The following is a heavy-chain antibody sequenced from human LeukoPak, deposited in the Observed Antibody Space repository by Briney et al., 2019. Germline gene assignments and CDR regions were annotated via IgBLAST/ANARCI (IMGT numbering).Heavy chain of an antibody. CDR2: ISSSGSTI. CDR3: ASHYCSSTSCLWYFDY. J-gene: IGHJ4*02. V-gene: IGHV3-11*01. Sequence: GGSLRLSCAASGFTFSDYYMSWIRQAPGKGLEWVSYISSSGSTIYYADSVKGRFTISRDNAKNSLYLQMNSLRAEDTAVYYCASHYCSSTSCLWYFDYWGQGTLVTVSS. CDR1: GFTFSDYY. D-gene: IGHD2-2*01.